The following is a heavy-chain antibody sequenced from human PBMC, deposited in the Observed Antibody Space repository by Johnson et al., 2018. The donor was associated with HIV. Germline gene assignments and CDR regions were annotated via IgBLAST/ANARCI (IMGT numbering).Heavy chain of an antibody. V-gene: IGHV3-30*14. CDR3: ATGGSIGYFDWLSNFDI. J-gene: IGHJ3*02. CDR1: GFTFSNSA. CDR2: ISYDGSNGDST. D-gene: IGHD3-9*01. Sequence: QVQLVESGGGVVQPGRSLRLSCAASGFTFSNSATHWVRLAPGKGLEWVPIISYDGSNGDSTYYANSVKGRFTISRDNSKNTLYLQMGSLRTEDMAVYYCATGGSIGYFDWLSNFDIWGQGTMVTVSS.